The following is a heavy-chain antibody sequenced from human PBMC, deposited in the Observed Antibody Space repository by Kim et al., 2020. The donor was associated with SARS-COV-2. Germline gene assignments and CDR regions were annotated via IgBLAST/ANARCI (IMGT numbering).Heavy chain of an antibody. D-gene: IGHD1-26*01. V-gene: IGHV3-74*01. Sequence: GGSLRLSCAASGFTFSSYWMHWVRQAPGKGLVWVSRINSDGGTTSYADSVKGRFTISRDNAKSTLYLQMNSLRAEDTAVYYCASRRYTGTYHYFDYWGQGTRVTVP. J-gene: IGHJ4*02. CDR2: INSDGGTT. CDR1: GFTFSSYW. CDR3: ASRRYTGTYHYFDY.